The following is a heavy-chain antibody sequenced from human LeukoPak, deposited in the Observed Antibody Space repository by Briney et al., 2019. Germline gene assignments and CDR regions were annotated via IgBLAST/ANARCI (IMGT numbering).Heavy chain of an antibody. Sequence: GGSLRLSCAASGFTFGSYSMNWVRQGPGKGLEWVSSISSSSTYIYYADSVKGRFTISRDNAKNSLYLQMNSLRAEDTAVYYCARDRGLWFGELLSPFDPWGQGTLVTVSS. J-gene: IGHJ5*02. D-gene: IGHD3-10*01. CDR2: ISSSSTYI. V-gene: IGHV3-21*01. CDR3: ARDRGLWFGELLSPFDP. CDR1: GFTFGSYS.